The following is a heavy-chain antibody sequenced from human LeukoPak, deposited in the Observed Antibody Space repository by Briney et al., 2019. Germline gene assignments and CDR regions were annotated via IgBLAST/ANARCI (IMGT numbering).Heavy chain of an antibody. CDR1: GFTFSNYV. D-gene: IGHD5-18*01. CDR2: ISYDGSNK. CDR3: AKGETWIQLWSRGWYFDY. Sequence: GGSLRLSCAASGFTFSNYVMNWVRQAPGKGLEWVAVISYDGSNKYYADSVKGRFTISRDNSKNTLYLQMNSLRAEDTAVYYCAKGETWIQLWSRGWYFDYWGQGTLVTVSS. V-gene: IGHV3-30*18. J-gene: IGHJ4*02.